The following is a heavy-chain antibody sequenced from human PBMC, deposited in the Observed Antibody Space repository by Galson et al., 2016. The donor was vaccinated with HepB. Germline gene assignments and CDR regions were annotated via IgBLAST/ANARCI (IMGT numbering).Heavy chain of an antibody. V-gene: IGHV3-9*01. CDR3: AKDRAWDIFGFWYFDS. J-gene: IGHJ4*02. D-gene: IGHD3-3*01. CDR2: ISWNSGSI. CDR1: GFTLDHYA. Sequence: SLRLSCAASGFTLDHYAMHWVRQAPGKGLEWVSGISWNSGSIGYADSVKGRFTISRDNAKNSLYLQMNSLRAGGTALYYCAKDRAWDIFGFWYFDSWGQGTLVTVSS.